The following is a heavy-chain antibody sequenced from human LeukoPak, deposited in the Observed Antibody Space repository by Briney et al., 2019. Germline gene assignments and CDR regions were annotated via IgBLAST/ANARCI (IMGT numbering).Heavy chain of an antibody. CDR2: ISWNSGSI. D-gene: IGHD3-22*01. Sequence: PGGSLSLSCAASGFTFDDYAMLWVRQAPGKGLEWVSGISWNSGSIGYADSVKGRFTISRDNAKNSLYLQMNSLRAEDTALYYCAKDYDYDSSGYDYWGQGTLVTVSS. CDR1: GFTFDDYA. J-gene: IGHJ4*02. CDR3: AKDYDYDSSGYDY. V-gene: IGHV3-9*01.